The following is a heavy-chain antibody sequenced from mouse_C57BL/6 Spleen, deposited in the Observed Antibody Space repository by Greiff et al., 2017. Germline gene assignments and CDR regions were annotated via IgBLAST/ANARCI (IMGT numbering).Heavy chain of an antibody. CDR2: IHPNSGST. J-gene: IGHJ3*01. D-gene: IGHD2-4*01. V-gene: IGHV1-64*01. CDR3: VRETYYDYDGPFAY. Sequence: QVQLQQPGAELVKPGASVKLSYWMHWVKQRPGQGLEWIGMIHPNSGSTNYNEKFKSKATLTVDKSSSTAYMQLSSLTSEDSAVYYCVRETYYDYDGPFAYRGQGTLVTVSA. CDR1: W.